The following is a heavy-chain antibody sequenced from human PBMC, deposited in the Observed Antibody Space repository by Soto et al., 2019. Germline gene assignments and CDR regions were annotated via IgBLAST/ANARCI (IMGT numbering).Heavy chain of an antibody. Sequence: QVQLQESGPGLVKPSETLSLTCVVPGGSLSSYYWSWIRQPPGKGLEWIGYIYYSGSTNYNPSLKSRVTISVDTSKNQFSLKLSSVPAADTVVYYSATTWGSTNDYWGRGTLVTVSS. D-gene: IGHD3-16*01. CDR3: ATTWGSTNDY. V-gene: IGHV4-59*01. CDR1: GGSLSSYY. J-gene: IGHJ4*02. CDR2: IYYSGST.